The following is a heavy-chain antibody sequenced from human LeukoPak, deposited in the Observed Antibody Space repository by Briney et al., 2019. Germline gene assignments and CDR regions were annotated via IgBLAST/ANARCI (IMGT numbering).Heavy chain of an antibody. Sequence: ASVKVSCKASGYTFTGYYMHWVRQAPGQGLEWMGWISAYNGNTNYAQKLQGRVTMTTDTSTSTAYMELRSLRSDDTAVYYCAREGGTTVTPNGMDVWGKGTTVTVSS. V-gene: IGHV1-18*04. CDR1: GYTFTGYY. D-gene: IGHD4-17*01. J-gene: IGHJ6*04. CDR3: AREGGTTVTPNGMDV. CDR2: ISAYNGNT.